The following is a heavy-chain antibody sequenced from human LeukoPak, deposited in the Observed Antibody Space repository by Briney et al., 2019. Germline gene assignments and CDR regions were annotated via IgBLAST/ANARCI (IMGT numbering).Heavy chain of an antibody. CDR2: INSDGSST. V-gene: IGHV3-74*01. Sequence: GGSLRLSCAASGFTFSNAWMHWVRQAPGKGLVWVSRINSDGSSTSYADSVKGRFTISRDNAKNTLYLQMNSLRAEDTAVYYCAREGDTANFDYWGQGTLVTVSS. D-gene: IGHD5-18*01. CDR3: AREGDTANFDY. CDR1: GFTFSNAW. J-gene: IGHJ4*02.